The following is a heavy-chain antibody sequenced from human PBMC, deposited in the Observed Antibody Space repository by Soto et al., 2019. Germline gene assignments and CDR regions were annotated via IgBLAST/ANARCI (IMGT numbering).Heavy chain of an antibody. V-gene: IGHV1-69*01. CDR3: EAEMTFGKLSVV. Sequence: QVQLVQSGAEVKKPGSSVKVSCKASGDTDTNYVISWVRQAPGQGLAWMGGIFPKFGTTYSAQKLQDRLTITADESTSTVYMQLSSLRLDDTAVYYCEAEMTFGKLSVVWGQGTTVTVSS. J-gene: IGHJ6*02. D-gene: IGHD3-16*02. CDR1: GDTDTNYV. CDR2: IFPKFGTT.